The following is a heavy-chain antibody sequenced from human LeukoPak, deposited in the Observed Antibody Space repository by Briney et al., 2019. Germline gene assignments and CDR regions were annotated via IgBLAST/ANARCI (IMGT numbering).Heavy chain of an antibody. CDR2: IYYSGST. CDR1: GGSISRHY. Sequence: PSETLSLTCTVSGGSISRHYWSWIRQPPGKGLEWIGYIYYSGSTNYNPSLNSRATISVDTSKNQFSLKLRSVTAADTAVYYCARDPISMLRGVRAPLASFDYWGQGTLVTVSS. D-gene: IGHD3-10*01. CDR3: ARDPISMLRGVRAPLASFDY. J-gene: IGHJ4*02. V-gene: IGHV4-59*11.